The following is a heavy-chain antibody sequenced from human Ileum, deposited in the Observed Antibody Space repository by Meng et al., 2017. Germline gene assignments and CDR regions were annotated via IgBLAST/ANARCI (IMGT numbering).Heavy chain of an antibody. D-gene: IGHD2-15*01. V-gene: IGHV4-31*01. J-gene: IGHJ1*01. CDR2: IYSNGGN. CDR1: GCSISSVGVY. CDR3: ASIGFCSGRSCYEFFDH. Sequence: GSGASLVKTTQPPTLTCTFSGCSISSVGVYWALIRQHPGKALEWIGVIYSNGGNHYTPSLKSLLTISKDTSKNQVSLRLTTVDPVDTAVYYCASIGFCSGRSCYEFFDHWGQGTLVTVSS.